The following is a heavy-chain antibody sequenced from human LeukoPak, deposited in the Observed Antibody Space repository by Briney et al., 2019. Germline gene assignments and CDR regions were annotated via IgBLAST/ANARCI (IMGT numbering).Heavy chain of an antibody. CDR2: IYTSGST. CDR1: GGSISSGSYY. D-gene: IGHD1-26*01. CDR3: ARVGGSYYYYYMDV. V-gene: IGHV4-61*02. J-gene: IGHJ6*03. Sequence: PSQTLSLTCTVSGGSISSGSYYWSWIRQPAGKGLEWIGRIYTSGSTNYNPSLKSRVTISVDTSKNQFSLKLSSVTAADTAVYYCARVGGSYYYYYMDVWGKGTTVTVSS.